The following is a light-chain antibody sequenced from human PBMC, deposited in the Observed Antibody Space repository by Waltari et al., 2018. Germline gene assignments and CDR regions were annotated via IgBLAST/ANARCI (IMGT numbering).Light chain of an antibody. J-gene: IGLJ2*01. CDR1: SRDVGTYNR. V-gene: IGLV2-18*02. CDR3: SSYTTSGTLI. CDR2: EAI. Sequence: QSALPQPPSVSGSPGQSVTTSCTGTSRDVGTYNRVSWSHQPPGTAPRRLIYEAIHRPSGVPDRFSGSKSGDTASLTISELQPEDEADYYCSSYTTSGTLIFGGGTTLTVL.